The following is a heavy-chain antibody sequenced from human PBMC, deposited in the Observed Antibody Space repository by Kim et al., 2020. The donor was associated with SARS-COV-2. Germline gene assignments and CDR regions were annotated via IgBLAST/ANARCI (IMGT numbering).Heavy chain of an antibody. CDR3: ARVVTMVQGVIIAPYYYYYMDV. Sequence: SETLSLTCTVSGGSISSYYWSWIRQPPWKGLEWIGYIYYSGSTNYNPSLKSRVTISVDTSKNQFSLKLSSVTAADTAVYYCARVVTMVQGVIIAPYYYYYMDVWGKGTTVTVSS. V-gene: IGHV4-59*01. J-gene: IGHJ6*03. CDR2: IYYSGST. D-gene: IGHD3-10*01. CDR1: GGSISSYY.